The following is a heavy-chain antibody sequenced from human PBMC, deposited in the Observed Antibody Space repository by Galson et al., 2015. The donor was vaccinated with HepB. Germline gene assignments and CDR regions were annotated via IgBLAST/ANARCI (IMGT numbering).Heavy chain of an antibody. V-gene: IGHV1-69*04. Sequence: SVKVSCKASGGTFSSYAISWVRQAPGQGLEWMGKIIPILGIANYAQKFQGRVTITADKSTSTAYMELSSLRSEDTAVYYCARAVRDPSRSSGYYSRDWYFDLWGRGTLVTVSS. D-gene: IGHD3-22*01. CDR1: GGTFSSYA. CDR3: ARAVRDPSRSSGYYSRDWYFDL. J-gene: IGHJ2*01. CDR2: IIPILGIA.